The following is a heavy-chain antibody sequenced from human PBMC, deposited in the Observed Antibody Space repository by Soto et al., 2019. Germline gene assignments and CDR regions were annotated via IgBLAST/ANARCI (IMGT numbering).Heavy chain of an antibody. CDR3: ARDGRGQGWEGTMVRGVTLSYYAMDV. V-gene: IGHV3-11*05. Sequence: GGSLRLSCAASGFTFSDYYMSWIRQAPGKGLEWVSYISSSSSYTNYADSVKGRFTISRDNAKNSLYLQMNSLRAEDTAVYYCARDGRGQGWEGTMVRGVTLSYYAMDVWGQGTTVTV. CDR1: GFTFSDYY. D-gene: IGHD3-10*01. J-gene: IGHJ6*02. CDR2: ISSSSSYT.